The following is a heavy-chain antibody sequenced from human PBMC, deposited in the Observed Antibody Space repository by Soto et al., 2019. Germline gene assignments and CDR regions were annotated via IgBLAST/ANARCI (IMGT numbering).Heavy chain of an antibody. CDR2: ISGYNGDT. CDR3: AKNGPPPYYYDGMDV. Sequence: QGQLVQSGGEVKKPGASVKVSCKASGYTFTRYGISWVRQAPGQGLEWMGWISGYNGDTKYAQKFQGRVTMTVDTSTTTADLELRSLTSYDRAVYYCAKNGPPPYYYDGMDVWGQGTTVTVSS. J-gene: IGHJ6*02. D-gene: IGHD2-8*01. V-gene: IGHV1-18*01. CDR1: GYTFTRYG.